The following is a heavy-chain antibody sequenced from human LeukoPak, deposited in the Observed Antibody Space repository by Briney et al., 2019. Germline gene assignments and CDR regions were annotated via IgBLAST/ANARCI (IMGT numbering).Heavy chain of an antibody. CDR3: AMATDSYQFDY. CDR1: GFTFSTYS. Sequence: TGGSLRLSCAASGFTFSTYSMNWVRQAPGKGLEWVSYISGSGSYIYYADSVKGRFTISRDNGKNSLYLQTNSLRAEDTAVYYCAMATDSYQFDYWGQGTLVTVYS. J-gene: IGHJ4*02. CDR2: ISGSGSYI. D-gene: IGHD5-24*01. V-gene: IGHV3-21*01.